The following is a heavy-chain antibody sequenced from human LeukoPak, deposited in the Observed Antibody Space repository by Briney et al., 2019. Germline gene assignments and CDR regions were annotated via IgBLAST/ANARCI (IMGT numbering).Heavy chain of an antibody. CDR3: ARESGYGIIDY. V-gene: IGHV6-1*01. CDR2: TYYRSNWYN. Sequence: SQTLSLTCAISGDSVSSNSATWNRIRQSPSRGLEWLGRTYYRSNWYNDYVVSVKSRIVINPDTSKNQFSLQLNSVTPEDTAVYYCARESGYGIIDYWGQGTLVTVSS. D-gene: IGHD5-18*01. CDR1: GDSVSSNSAT. J-gene: IGHJ4*02.